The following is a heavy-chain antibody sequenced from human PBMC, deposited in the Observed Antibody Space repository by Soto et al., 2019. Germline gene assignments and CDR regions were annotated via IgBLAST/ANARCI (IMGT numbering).Heavy chain of an antibody. V-gene: IGHV4-4*02. CDR3: ARNGVYSLGS. D-gene: IGHD4-17*01. Sequence: QVQLQESGPGLVKPSGTLSLTCAVSGASISSDNWWNWVRQPPGQGLEWIGEVHRSGSTNYDPSLKSRVTISIDXSKNQCSLTLTSVXXADTAMYYCARNGVYSLGSWGQGTLVTVSS. CDR2: VHRSGST. CDR1: GASISSDNW. J-gene: IGHJ5*02.